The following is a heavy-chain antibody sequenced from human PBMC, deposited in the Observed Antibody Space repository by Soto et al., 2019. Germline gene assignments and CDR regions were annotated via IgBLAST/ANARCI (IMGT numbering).Heavy chain of an antibody. J-gene: IGHJ4*02. CDR2: FNPKNGNT. V-gene: IGHV1-18*01. CDR1: GYTFTNYG. Sequence: ASVKVSCKASGYTFTNYGINWLRLARGQGIEWMGWFNPKNGNTNYAQTFEGRLTLTTDTSTSTAFMELSNLRSDDTAFYYCARVNFGETFDSPGQATLVTVSS. D-gene: IGHD3-10*01. CDR3: ARVNFGETFDS.